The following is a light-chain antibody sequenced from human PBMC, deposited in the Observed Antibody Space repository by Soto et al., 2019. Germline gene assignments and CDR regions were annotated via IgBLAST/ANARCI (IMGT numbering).Light chain of an antibody. V-gene: IGKV3-11*01. CDR1: QSVSSY. J-gene: IGKJ4*01. CDR2: DAS. CDR3: QQRSHWPPGLT. Sequence: EVVLTQSPATLSLSPGERATLSCRASQSVSSYLAWYQQKPGQAPRLLIYDASNRATGIPARFSGSGSGTDLTLTISSLDPEDFAVYYCQQRSHWPPGLTFGGWTKVEIK.